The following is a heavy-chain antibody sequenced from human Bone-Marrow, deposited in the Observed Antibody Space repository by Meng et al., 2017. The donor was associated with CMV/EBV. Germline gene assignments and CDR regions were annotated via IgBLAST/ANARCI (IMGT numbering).Heavy chain of an antibody. CDR3: AKGISDY. V-gene: IGHV3-23*01. CDR2: ISGSGGST. J-gene: IGHJ4*02. Sequence: LCLSCAASGFTFRSSALSWVRQAPGKGLEWVSAISGSGGSTYYADSVKGRFTISRDNSKNTLYLQMNSLRAEDTAVYYCAKGISDYWGQGTLVTVSS. D-gene: IGHD1-14*01. CDR1: GFTFRSSA.